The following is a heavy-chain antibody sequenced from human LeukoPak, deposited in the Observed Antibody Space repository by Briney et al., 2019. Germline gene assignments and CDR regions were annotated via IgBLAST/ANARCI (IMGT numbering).Heavy chain of an antibody. Sequence: AASVKVSCKASGGTFSSYAISWVRQAPGQGLEWMGGIIPIFGTANYAQKFQGRVTITADKSTSTAYMELSSLRSEDTAVYHCARSRPMGWGSYFDYWGQGTLVTVSS. J-gene: IGHJ4*02. V-gene: IGHV1-69*06. CDR2: IIPIFGTA. D-gene: IGHD3-10*01. CDR3: ARSRPMGWGSYFDY. CDR1: GGTFSSYA.